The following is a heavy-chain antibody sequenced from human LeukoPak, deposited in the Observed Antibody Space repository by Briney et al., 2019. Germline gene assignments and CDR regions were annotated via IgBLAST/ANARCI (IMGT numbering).Heavy chain of an antibody. J-gene: IGHJ4*02. D-gene: IGHD7-27*01. CDR1: GGSISSYY. V-gene: IGHV4-4*07. Sequence: KSSETLSLTGTVSGGSISSYYWSWTRKPAGKGLEWIGSMYASGSTNYNPSLKSRLTMSVDTSKNQFSLRVTSVTAADTAVYYCARGGDLGYWGQGTLVTVSS. CDR2: MYASGST. CDR3: ARGGDLGY.